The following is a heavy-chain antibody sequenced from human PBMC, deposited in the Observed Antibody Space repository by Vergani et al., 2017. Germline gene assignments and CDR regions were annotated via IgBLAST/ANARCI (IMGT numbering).Heavy chain of an antibody. J-gene: IGHJ4*02. CDR1: GYIFSNFW. V-gene: IGHV5-51*01. D-gene: IGHD3-10*01. CDR2: IYPGDSAV. Sequence: EKQLVQSGSETKKPGESLKISCQAFGYIFSNFWIGWVRQRPGRGLEWMGIIYPGDSAVKSNPTFRGQVIFSVDTSVNTAYLQWRSLQASDTAIYYCTRHVPCGDGACLHFDHWGQGTQVTVSS. CDR3: TRHVPCGDGACLHFDH.